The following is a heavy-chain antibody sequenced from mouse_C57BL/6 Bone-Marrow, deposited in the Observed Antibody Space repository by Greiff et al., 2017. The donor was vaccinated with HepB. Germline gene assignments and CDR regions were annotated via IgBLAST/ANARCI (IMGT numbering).Heavy chain of an antibody. D-gene: IGHD4-1*01. J-gene: IGHJ1*03. CDR3: ASNWVNWYFDV. V-gene: IGHV7-3*01. Sequence: EVQRVESGGGLVQPGGSLSLSCAASGFTFTDYYMSWVRQPPGKALEWLGFIRNKANGYTTEYSASVKGRFTISRDNSQSILYLQMNALRAEDSATYYCASNWVNWYFDVWGTGTTVTVSS. CDR1: GFTFTDYY. CDR2: IRNKANGYTT.